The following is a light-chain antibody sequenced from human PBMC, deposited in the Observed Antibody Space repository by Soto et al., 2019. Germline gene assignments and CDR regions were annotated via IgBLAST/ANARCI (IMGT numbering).Light chain of an antibody. CDR2: GIS. V-gene: IGKV3D-15*01. J-gene: IGKJ5*01. Sequence: EVVGTPSPASLSVSPGERASVSGRASQSVNRNYLAWYQQKPGQAPRLLIYGISSRATGIPDRFSGSGSGTEFTLTITSLQPEDFTIYYRQKYSSWPITFGQGTRREIK. CDR1: QSVNRN. CDR3: QKYSSWPIT.